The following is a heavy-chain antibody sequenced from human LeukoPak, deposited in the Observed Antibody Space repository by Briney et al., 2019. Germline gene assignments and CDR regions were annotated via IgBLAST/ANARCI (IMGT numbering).Heavy chain of an antibody. D-gene: IGHD3-22*01. CDR3: ARNVPDCYDSSGYLNWFDP. CDR1: GFTFSSYA. Sequence: PGGSLRLSCAASGFTFSSYAMSWVRQAPGKGLEWVSAISGSGGSTYYADSVKGRFTISRDNSKNTLYLQMNSLRAEDTAVYYCARNVPDCYDSSGYLNWFDPWGQGTLVTVSS. J-gene: IGHJ5*02. V-gene: IGHV3-23*01. CDR2: ISGSGGST.